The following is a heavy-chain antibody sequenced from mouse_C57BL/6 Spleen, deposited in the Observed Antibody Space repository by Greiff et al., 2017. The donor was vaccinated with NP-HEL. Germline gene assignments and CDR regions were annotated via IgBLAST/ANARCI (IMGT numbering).Heavy chain of an antibody. D-gene: IGHD1-1*01. J-gene: IGHJ2*01. CDR1: GFNITDYY. CDR2: IDPEDGET. Sequence: EVQLQQSGAELVKPGASVKLSCTASGFNITDYYMHWVKQRTEQGLEWIGRIDPEDGETKYAPKFQGTATITADTSSNTAYLQLSSLTSEDTAVYYCGRNPTTVVAYDFDYWGQGTTLTVSS. V-gene: IGHV14-2*01. CDR3: GRNPTTVVAYDFDY.